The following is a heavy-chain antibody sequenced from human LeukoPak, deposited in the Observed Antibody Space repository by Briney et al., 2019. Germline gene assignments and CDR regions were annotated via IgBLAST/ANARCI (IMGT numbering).Heavy chain of an antibody. D-gene: IGHD3-10*01. CDR2: IYYSGST. CDR3: ARHGGPNWFDP. Sequence: SSETLSLTCAVYGGSFSGYYWSWIRQPPGKGLEWIGSIYYSGSTYYNPSLKSRVTISVDTSKNQFSLKLSSVTAADTAVYYCARHGGPNWFDPWGQGTLVTVSS. V-gene: IGHV4-34*01. CDR1: GGSFSGYY. J-gene: IGHJ5*02.